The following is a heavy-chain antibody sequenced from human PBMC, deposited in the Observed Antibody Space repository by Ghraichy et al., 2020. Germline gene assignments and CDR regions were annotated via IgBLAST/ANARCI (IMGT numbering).Heavy chain of an antibody. Sequence: GSLSLTCAVYGGSFSGYYWSWIRQPPGKGLEWIGEINHSGSTNYNPSLKSRVTISVDTSKNQFSLKLSSVTAADTTVYYCARGPYCSSTSCYFSRVFDYWGQGTLVTVSS. CDR2: INHSGST. V-gene: IGHV4-34*01. CDR1: GGSFSGYY. D-gene: IGHD2-2*01. CDR3: ARGPYCSSTSCYFSRVFDY. J-gene: IGHJ4*02.